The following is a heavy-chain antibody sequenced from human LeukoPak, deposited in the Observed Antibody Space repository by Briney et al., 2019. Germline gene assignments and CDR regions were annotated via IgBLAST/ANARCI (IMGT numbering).Heavy chain of an antibody. CDR3: ARESLSTTTEYYYGMDV. CDR1: GFTFSDYY. D-gene: IGHD4-11*01. CDR2: ISSSGSTI. V-gene: IGHV3-11*01. J-gene: IGHJ6*02. Sequence: PGGSLRLSCEASGFTFSDYYMSWIRQAPGKGLEWVSYISSSGSTIYYADSVKGRFTISRDNAKNSLYLQMNSLRAEDTAVYYCARESLSTTTEYYYGMDVWGQGTTVTVSS.